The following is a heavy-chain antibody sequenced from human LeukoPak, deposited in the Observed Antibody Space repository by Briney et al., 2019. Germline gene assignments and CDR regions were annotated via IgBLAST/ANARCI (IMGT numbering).Heavy chain of an antibody. J-gene: IGHJ6*03. CDR3: ARFPIDGYNFYYYYYMDV. Sequence: SETLSLTCTVSGGSISSYYWSWIRQPPGKGLEWIGYIYYSGSTNYNPSLKSRVTISVDTSKNQFSLKLSSVTAADQEVYNCARFPIDGYNFYYYYYMDVWGKGTTVTVSS. D-gene: IGHD5-24*01. CDR1: GGSISSYY. CDR2: IYYSGST. V-gene: IGHV4-59*01.